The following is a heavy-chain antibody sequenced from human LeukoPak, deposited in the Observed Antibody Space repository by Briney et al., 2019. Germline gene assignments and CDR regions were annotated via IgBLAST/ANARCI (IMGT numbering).Heavy chain of an antibody. J-gene: IGHJ3*02. V-gene: IGHV3-43*01. CDR1: GFTFDDYT. CDR3: AREGALTVTKDAFDI. CDR2: ISWDGGST. Sequence: GGSLRLSCAASGFTFDDYTMHWFRQAPGKGLEWVSLISWDGGSTYYADSVKGRFTNSRDNAKNSLYLQMNSLRAEDTAVYYCAREGALTVTKDAFDIWAKGQWSPSL. D-gene: IGHD4-17*01.